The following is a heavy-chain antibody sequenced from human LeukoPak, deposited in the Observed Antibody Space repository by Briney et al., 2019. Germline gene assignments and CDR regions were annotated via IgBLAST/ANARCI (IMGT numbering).Heavy chain of an antibody. D-gene: IGHD4-23*01. Sequence: ASVKVSCKASGYTFTSYYMHWVRQAPGQGLEWMAWINPDSGGTHYAQKFQGRVTVASDTSISTAYMDLSRLTSDDTAVYYCARGGGNSGTDYWGKGTLVTVSS. CDR2: INPDSGGT. V-gene: IGHV1-2*02. CDR1: GYTFTSYY. CDR3: ARGGGNSGTDY. J-gene: IGHJ4*02.